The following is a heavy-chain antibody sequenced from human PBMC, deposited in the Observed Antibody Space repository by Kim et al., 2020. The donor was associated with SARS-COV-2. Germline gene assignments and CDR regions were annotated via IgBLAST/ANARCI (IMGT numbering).Heavy chain of an antibody. CDR2: IKSKTDGGTT. CDR1: GFTFSNAW. Sequence: GGSLRLSCAASGFTFSNAWMSWVRQAPGKGLEWVGCIKSKTDGGTTDYAAPVKGRFTISRDDSKNTLYLQMNSLKTEDTAVYYCTTDHGCSSTSCYDWGQGTLVTVSS. CDR3: TTDHGCSSTSCYD. J-gene: IGHJ4*02. D-gene: IGHD2-2*01. V-gene: IGHV3-15*01.